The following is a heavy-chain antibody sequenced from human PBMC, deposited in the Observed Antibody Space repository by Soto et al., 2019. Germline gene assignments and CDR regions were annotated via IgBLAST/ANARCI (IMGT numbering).Heavy chain of an antibody. J-gene: IGHJ4*02. V-gene: IGHV4-34*01. CDR3: ERGIDRRDFFSY. D-gene: IGHD3-3*01. CDR2: INHSGST. Sequence: SETLSLTCAVYGGSFSGYYWSWIRHPPGKGLEWIGEINHSGSTNYNPSLKSRVTISVDTSKNQFSLKLSSVTAADTAVYYCERGIDRRDFFSYWARGTLVLVSA. CDR1: GGSFSGYY.